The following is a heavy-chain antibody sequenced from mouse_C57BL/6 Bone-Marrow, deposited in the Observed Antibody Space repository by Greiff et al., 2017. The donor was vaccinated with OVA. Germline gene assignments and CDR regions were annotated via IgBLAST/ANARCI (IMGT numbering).Heavy chain of an antibody. CDR2: IYPSSGYT. J-gene: IGHJ2*01. D-gene: IGHD3-2*02. CDR3: AREAAQATDY. V-gene: IGHV1-7*01. Sequence: QVQLKQSGAELAKPGASVKLSCKASGYTFTSYRMHWVKQRPGQGLEWIGYIYPSSGYTKHNQKFKDKATLTADKSSSTAYMQLSSLTYDDSAVYYGAREAAQATDYWGQGTTLTVSS. CDR1: GYTFTSYR.